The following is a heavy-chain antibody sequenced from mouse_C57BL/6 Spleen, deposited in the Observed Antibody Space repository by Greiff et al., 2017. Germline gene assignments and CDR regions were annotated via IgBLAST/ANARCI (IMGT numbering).Heavy chain of an antibody. Sequence: QVQLQQSGAELVRPGASVKLSCKASGSTFTDYYITWVKQRPGQGLEWIARIYPGSGNTYYNEKFKGKATLTAEKSSSTAYMQLSSLTSEDSAVYFCARGDGYDGAMDYWGQGTSVTVSS. CDR1: GSTFTDYY. D-gene: IGHD2-2*01. CDR2: IYPGSGNT. V-gene: IGHV1-76*01. CDR3: ARGDGYDGAMDY. J-gene: IGHJ4*01.